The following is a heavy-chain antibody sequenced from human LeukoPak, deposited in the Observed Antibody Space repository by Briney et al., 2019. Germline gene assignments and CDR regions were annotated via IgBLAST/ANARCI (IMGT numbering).Heavy chain of an antibody. V-gene: IGHV1-8*03. J-gene: IGHJ4*02. CDR2: MNPNSGNT. D-gene: IGHD3-3*01. CDR3: ARVTEYYDFWSGYYTEHFDY. CDR1: GYTFTSYD. Sequence: GASVKVPCKASGYTFTSYDINWVRQATGQGLEWMGWMNPNSGNTGYAQKFQGRVTITRNTSISTAYMELSSLRSEDTAVYYCARVTEYYDFWSGYYTEHFDYWGQGTLVTVSS.